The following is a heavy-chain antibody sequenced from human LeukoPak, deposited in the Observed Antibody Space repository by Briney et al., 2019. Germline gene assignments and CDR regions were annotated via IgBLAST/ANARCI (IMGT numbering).Heavy chain of an antibody. D-gene: IGHD1-26*01. J-gene: IGHJ4*02. CDR2: CRDKANSYTT. V-gene: IGHV3-72*01. CDR3: ARLLRAND. CDR1: GFTFTDHS. Sequence: PGGSLRLSCVASGFTFTDHSMDWVRQAPGKGLEWVGRCRDKANSYTTEYAASVKGRFTISRDDSKNSLYLQMNSLETEDTAVYYCARLLRANDWGQGTLVTVSS.